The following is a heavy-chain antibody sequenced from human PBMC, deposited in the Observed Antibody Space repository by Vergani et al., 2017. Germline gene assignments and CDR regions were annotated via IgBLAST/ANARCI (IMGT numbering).Heavy chain of an antibody. D-gene: IGHD3-10*01. CDR2: IIPIFGTA. Sequence: QVQLVQSGAEVKTPGASVKVSCKASGGTFSSYAISWVRQAPGQGVEWMGGIIPIFGTANYAQKFQGRVTITADESTSTAYMELSSLRAEDTAVYYCARWAYYYGSGDAFDIWGQGTMVTVSS. J-gene: IGHJ3*02. CDR1: GGTFSSYA. CDR3: ARWAYYYGSGDAFDI. V-gene: IGHV1-69*13.